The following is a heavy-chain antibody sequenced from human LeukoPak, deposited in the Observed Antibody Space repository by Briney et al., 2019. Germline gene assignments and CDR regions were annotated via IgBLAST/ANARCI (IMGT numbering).Heavy chain of an antibody. Sequence: GGSLRLSCAASGFAFSSYAMHWVRQAPGKGLEWVAVISYDGSNKYYADSVKGRFTISRDNSKNTLYLQMNSLRAEDTAVYYCARDLIGSRSSYSSGAWDYWGQGTLVTVSS. J-gene: IGHJ4*02. D-gene: IGHD3-22*01. CDR2: ISYDGSNK. CDR3: ARDLIGSRSSYSSGAWDY. CDR1: GFAFSSYA. V-gene: IGHV3-30*04.